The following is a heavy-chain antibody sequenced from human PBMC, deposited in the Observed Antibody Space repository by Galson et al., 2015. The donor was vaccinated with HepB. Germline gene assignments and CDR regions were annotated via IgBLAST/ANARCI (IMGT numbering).Heavy chain of an antibody. V-gene: IGHV3-74*01. Sequence: SLRLSCAASGFTFRSYWMHWVRQAPGKGLVWVSCINSDGSSTSYADSVKGRFTISRDNAKNTLYLQMNSLRAEDTAVYYCAREGWDYNDSSGYYYLDYRGQGTLVTVSS. CDR2: INSDGSST. CDR1: GFTFRSYW. D-gene: IGHD3-22*01. J-gene: IGHJ4*02. CDR3: AREGWDYNDSSGYYYLDY.